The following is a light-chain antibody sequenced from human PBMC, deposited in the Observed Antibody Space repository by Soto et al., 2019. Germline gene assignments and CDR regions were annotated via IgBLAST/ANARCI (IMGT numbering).Light chain of an antibody. CDR3: QQYNNWHPWT. Sequence: EIVMTQSPATLSVSRGERATLSCMAIQSVSINSAWYQQKPGQAPRLLIYGSSTRATGIPARFSGSGSGTEFTLTISSLQYEDFAVYYCQQYNNWHPWTFGQGTKVDIK. V-gene: IGKV3-15*01. J-gene: IGKJ1*01. CDR1: QSVSIN. CDR2: GSS.